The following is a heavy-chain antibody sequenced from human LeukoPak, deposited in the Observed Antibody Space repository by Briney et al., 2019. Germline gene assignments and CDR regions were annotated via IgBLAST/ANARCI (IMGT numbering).Heavy chain of an antibody. CDR1: GYTFTGYY. CDR3: ARDPTRLYYYGSGSYYPAD. J-gene: IGHJ3*01. CDR2: INPNSGGT. V-gene: IGHV1-2*02. Sequence: GASVKVSCKASGYTFTGYYMYWVRQAPGQGLEWMGWINPNSGGTNYAQKFQGRVTMTRDTSISTAYMELSRLRSDDTAVYYCARDPTRLYYYGSGSYYPADWGQGTMVTVSS. D-gene: IGHD3-10*01.